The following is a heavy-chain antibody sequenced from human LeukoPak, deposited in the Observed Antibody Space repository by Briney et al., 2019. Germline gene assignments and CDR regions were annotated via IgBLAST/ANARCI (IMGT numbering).Heavy chain of an antibody. D-gene: IGHD3-22*01. J-gene: IGHJ4*02. CDR2: IYSSGNT. CDR1: GDSISSGRNY. V-gene: IGHV4-39*01. CDR3: ARTRPLWTPDYDTSSSVSSLSFDY. Sequence: PSETLSLTCSVSGDSISSGRNYWGWIRQSPGKGLEWIASIYSSGNTHSNPSLKSRVSISVDTSKSQFSLKLSSVTAADTAVYYCARTRPLWTPDYDTSSSVSSLSFDYWGQGTLVTVSS.